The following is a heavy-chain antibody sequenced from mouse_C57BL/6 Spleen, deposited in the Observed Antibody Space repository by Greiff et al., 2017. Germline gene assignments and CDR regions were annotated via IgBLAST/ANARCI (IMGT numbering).Heavy chain of an antibody. J-gene: IGHJ2*01. CDR2: IYPGDGDT. Sequence: QVQLQQSGAELVKPGASVKISCKASGYAFSSYWMNWVKQRPGKGLEWIGQIYPGDGDTNYNGKFKGKATLTADKSSSTAYMQLSSLTPEDSAVYFGARENYGSSSFDYWGQGTTLTVSS. D-gene: IGHD1-1*01. V-gene: IGHV1-80*01. CDR1: GYAFSSYW. CDR3: ARENYGSSSFDY.